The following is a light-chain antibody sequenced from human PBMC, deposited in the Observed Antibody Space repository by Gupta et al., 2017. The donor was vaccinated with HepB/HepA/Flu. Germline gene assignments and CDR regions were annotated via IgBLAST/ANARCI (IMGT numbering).Light chain of an antibody. CDR3: QQYNDWPYT. J-gene: IGKJ2*01. Sequence: EIVMTQSPATLSVSPGERATLSCRASQSVTSNIAWYQQRPGQAPRLLFYGASTRATGIPARFSGSGSGTEFTLTISSLQSEDFAVYYCQQYNDWPYTFGRGTKLEIK. CDR1: QSVTSN. CDR2: GAS. V-gene: IGKV3-15*01.